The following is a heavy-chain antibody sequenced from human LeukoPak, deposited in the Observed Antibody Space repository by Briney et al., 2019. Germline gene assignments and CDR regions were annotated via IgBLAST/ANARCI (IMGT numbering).Heavy chain of an antibody. CDR1: GYTFTSYD. D-gene: IGHD4-11*01. J-gene: IGHJ4*02. Sequence: ASVKVSCKASGYTFTSYDINWVRQATGQGLEWMGWMNPNSGNTGYAQKFQGRVTMTRDTSISTAYMELSRLRSDDTVVYYCARAYDYTLDYWGQGTLVTVSS. CDR2: MNPNSGNT. CDR3: ARAYDYTLDY. V-gene: IGHV1-8*01.